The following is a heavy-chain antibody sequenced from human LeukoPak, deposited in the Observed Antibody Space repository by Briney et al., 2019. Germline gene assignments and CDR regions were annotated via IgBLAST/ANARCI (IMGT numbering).Heavy chain of an antibody. CDR2: IYSDGST. J-gene: IGHJ6*02. CDR1: GFTVSSNY. Sequence: GGSLRLSCAASGFTVSSNYMSWVRQAPGKGLEWVSLIYSDGSTYYADSVKGRFSISRHDSKNTLYLQMNSLRAEDTAVYYCAISSSGDNGYYYGMDVWGQGTTVTVSS. V-gene: IGHV3-53*04. D-gene: IGHD3-3*01. CDR3: AISSSGDNGYYYGMDV.